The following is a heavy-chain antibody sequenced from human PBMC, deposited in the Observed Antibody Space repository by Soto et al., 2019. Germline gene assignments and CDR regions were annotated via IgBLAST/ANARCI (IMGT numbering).Heavy chain of an antibody. CDR1: AYTFTSYD. V-gene: IGHV1-8*01. CDR3: TIFGVVIADFDY. Sequence: QVQLVQSGAEVKKPGASVKVSCKASAYTFTSYDINWVRQATGQGLEWMGWMNPNSGNTGYAQKFQGRVTMTRNTSISTAYMELSSLRSEDTAVYYCTIFGVVIADFDYWGQGTLVTVSS. D-gene: IGHD3-3*01. CDR2: MNPNSGNT. J-gene: IGHJ4*02.